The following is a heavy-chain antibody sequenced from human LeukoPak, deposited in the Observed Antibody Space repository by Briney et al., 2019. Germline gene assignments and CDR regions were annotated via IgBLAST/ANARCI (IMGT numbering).Heavy chain of an antibody. J-gene: IGHJ5*02. D-gene: IGHD1-26*01. CDR2: FNSDGRGT. Sequence: GGSLRLSCAASGFTFSTYWMHWVRQAPGKGLVWVSRFNSDGRGTFYADSVKGRFTISRDNAKNTLYLQMNSLRVDDSATYYCVGEVGSRQMNSWGQGTLVTVSS. V-gene: IGHV3-74*01. CDR3: VGEVGSRQMNS. CDR1: GFTFSTYW.